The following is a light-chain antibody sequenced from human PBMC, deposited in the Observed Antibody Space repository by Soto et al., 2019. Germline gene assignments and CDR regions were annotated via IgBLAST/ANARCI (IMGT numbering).Light chain of an antibody. V-gene: IGKV1-9*01. J-gene: IGKJ4*01. CDR1: PAIASF. CDR3: QQSYSGPLT. Sequence: IQLTQSPSSLSASVGDRVTITCRASPAIASFLAWYQQKPGTAPKLLIYGASTLQSGVPSRFSGSRSGTDYTLTIASLQPEDFATYYCQQSYSGPLTFGGGTKVDIK. CDR2: GAS.